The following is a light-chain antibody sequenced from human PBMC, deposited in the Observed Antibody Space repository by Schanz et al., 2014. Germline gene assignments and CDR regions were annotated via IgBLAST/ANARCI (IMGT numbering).Light chain of an antibody. CDR1: SSDVGGYNY. J-gene: IGLJ3*02. V-gene: IGLV2-14*03. Sequence: QSALTQPASVSGSPGQSITLSCTGTSSDVGGYNYVSWYQHHPGKAPKLMIYDVSNRPSGVSNRFSGSKSGNTASLTISGLQAEDEADYYCSSYTSSSTWLFGGGTKLTVL. CDR3: SSYTSSSTWL. CDR2: DVS.